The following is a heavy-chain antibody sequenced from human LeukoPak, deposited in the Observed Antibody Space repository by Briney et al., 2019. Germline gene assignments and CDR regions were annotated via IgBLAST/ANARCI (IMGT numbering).Heavy chain of an antibody. D-gene: IGHD6-13*01. CDR3: AREGSSSWYDY. CDR2: ISSSSSYI. CDR1: GGSISSSS. J-gene: IGHJ4*02. V-gene: IGHV3-21*01. Sequence: PSETLSLTCTVSGGSISSSSYYWGWIRQPPGKGLEWVSSISSSSSYIYYADSVKGRFTISRDNAKNSLYLQMNSLRAEDTAVYYCAREGSSSWYDYWGQGTLVTVSS.